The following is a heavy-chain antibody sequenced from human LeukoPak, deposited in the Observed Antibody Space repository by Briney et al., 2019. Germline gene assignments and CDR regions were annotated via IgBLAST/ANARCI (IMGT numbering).Heavy chain of an antibody. CDR3: ARDGYSYGFSWFDP. D-gene: IGHD5-18*01. J-gene: IGHJ5*02. CDR2: ISSSSSYI. Sequence: PGGSLRLSCAASGFTFSSYSMNWVRQAPGKGLEWVSSISSSSSYIYYADSVKGRFTISRDNAKNSLYLQMNSLRAEDTAVYYCARDGYSYGFSWFDPWGQGTLVTVSS. V-gene: IGHV3-21*01. CDR1: GFTFSSYS.